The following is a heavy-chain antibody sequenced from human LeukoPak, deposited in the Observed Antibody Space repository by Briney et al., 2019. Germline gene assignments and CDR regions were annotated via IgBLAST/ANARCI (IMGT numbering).Heavy chain of an antibody. CDR2: ISYDGINK. Sequence: PGRSLRLSCAASGFTFSSYAMHWVRQAPGKGLEWVAVISYDGINKYYADSVKGRFTISRDNSKNPLYLQMNSLRAEDTAVYYCATSPSANVEMATAVNWGQGTLATVSS. V-gene: IGHV3-30-3*01. CDR3: ATSPSANVEMATAVN. J-gene: IGHJ4*02. D-gene: IGHD5-24*01. CDR1: GFTFSSYA.